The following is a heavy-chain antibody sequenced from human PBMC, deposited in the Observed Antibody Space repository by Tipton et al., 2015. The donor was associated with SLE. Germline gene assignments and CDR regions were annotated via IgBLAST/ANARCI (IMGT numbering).Heavy chain of an antibody. Sequence: TLSLTCTVSGGSISSSSYYWGWIRQPPGKGLEWIGSIYYSGTTYYNPSLKSRVTISVDTSKNQFSLKLSSVTAADTAVYYCARQRGRWLLDAFDIWGQGTMVTVSS. V-gene: IGHV4-39*01. D-gene: IGHD6-19*01. CDR3: ARQRGRWLLDAFDI. J-gene: IGHJ3*02. CDR1: GGSISSSSYY. CDR2: IYYSGTT.